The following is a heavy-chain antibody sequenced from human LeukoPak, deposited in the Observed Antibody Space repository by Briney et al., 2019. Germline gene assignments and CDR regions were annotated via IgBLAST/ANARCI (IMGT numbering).Heavy chain of an antibody. Sequence: RSSETLSLTCTVSGGSISSYYWSWIRQPPGKGLEWIGEINHSGSTNYNPSLKSRVTISVDTSKNQFSLKLSSVTAADTAVYYCARGFSTSGRYYYYYYMDVWGKGTTVTVSS. V-gene: IGHV4-34*01. CDR1: GGSISSYY. CDR2: INHSGST. J-gene: IGHJ6*03. CDR3: ARGFSTSGRYYYYYYMDV. D-gene: IGHD2/OR15-2a*01.